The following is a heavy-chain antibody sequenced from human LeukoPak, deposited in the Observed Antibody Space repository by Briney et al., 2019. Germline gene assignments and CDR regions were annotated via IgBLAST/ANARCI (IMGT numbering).Heavy chain of an antibody. CDR1: GYTFTSYY. J-gene: IGHJ6*03. CDR2: INPTGGST. Sequence: GASVKVSCKASGYTFTSYYMHWVRQAPGQGLEWMGLINPTGGSTGYAQKFQGRVTITRNTSISTAYMELSSLRSEDTAVYYCARGRFHSDPWFGELFSSDYYYYYMDVWGKGTTVTVSS. V-gene: IGHV1-46*01. CDR3: ARGRFHSDPWFGELFSSDYYYYYMDV. D-gene: IGHD3-10*01.